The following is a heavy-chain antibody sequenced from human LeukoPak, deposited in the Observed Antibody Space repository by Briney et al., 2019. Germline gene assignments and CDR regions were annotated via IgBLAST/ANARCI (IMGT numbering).Heavy chain of an antibody. CDR1: GFTFSSYS. CDR2: ISSTSSYI. CDR3: ARASSGWAVDLYYFDY. D-gene: IGHD6-19*01. Sequence: GGSLRLSCAASGFTFSSYSMNWVRQAPGKGLEWVSSISSTSSYIYYADSVKGRFTISRDNAKNSLYLQVNSLTAEDTAVYYCARASSGWAVDLYYFDYWGQGTLVTVSS. V-gene: IGHV3-21*01. J-gene: IGHJ4*02.